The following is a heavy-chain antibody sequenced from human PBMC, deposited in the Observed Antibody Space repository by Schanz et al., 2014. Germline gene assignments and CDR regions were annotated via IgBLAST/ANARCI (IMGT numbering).Heavy chain of an antibody. Sequence: EVQLLESGGGLVQPGGSLRLSCSASTFTFDHYAMTWVRQAPEKGLEWVAAVSSRSDEIKYADSVRGRFTISRDNSKNTLDLQMNSLRAEDTAVYYCANNWNLDYWGQGTLVTVSS. CDR3: ANNWNLDY. D-gene: IGHD1-20*01. J-gene: IGHJ4*02. CDR1: TFTFDHYA. CDR2: VSSRSDEI. V-gene: IGHV3-23*05.